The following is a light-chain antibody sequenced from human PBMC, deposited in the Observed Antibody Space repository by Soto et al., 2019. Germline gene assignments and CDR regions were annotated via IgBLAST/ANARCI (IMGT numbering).Light chain of an antibody. CDR1: QSLLHSNGYNY. J-gene: IGKJ2*01. CDR2: LGS. CDR3: MQALQTPYT. V-gene: IGKV2-28*01. Sequence: DIVMTQSPLSLPVIPGEPASISCRSSQSLLHSNGYNYLDWYLQKPGQSPQLLIYLGSNRASGVPDRFSGSGSGTDFTLKISRVEAEDVGVYYWMQALQTPYTFGQGTKLEIK.